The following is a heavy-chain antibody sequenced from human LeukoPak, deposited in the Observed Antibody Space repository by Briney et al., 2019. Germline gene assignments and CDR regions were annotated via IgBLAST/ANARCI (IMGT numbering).Heavy chain of an antibody. V-gene: IGHV3-23*01. CDR1: GFTFTSYW. CDR3: AMRPADCSSSSCPTINRYYYGMDV. CDR2: ISGNGGST. Sequence: PGGSLRLSCVASGFTFTSYWMHWVRQAPGKGLEWVSAISGNGGSTYYADSVKGRFTISRDNSKNTLHLQLNSLRDEDTAMYYCAMRPADCSSSSCPTINRYYYGMDVWAKGPRSSSP. J-gene: IGHJ6*02. D-gene: IGHD2-15*01.